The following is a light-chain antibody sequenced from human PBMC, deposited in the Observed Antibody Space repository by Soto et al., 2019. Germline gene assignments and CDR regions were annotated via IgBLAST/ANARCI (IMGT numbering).Light chain of an antibody. CDR1: QVISSW. J-gene: IGKJ5*01. Sequence: DIQMTQSPSSVSASVGDRVTITCRASQVISSWLAWYQQKPGTAPKLLIYAASSLPSGVPARFSGSGSGTEFTLTISSLQPDDFATYYCQQYNTYSTFGQGTRREIK. CDR2: AAS. V-gene: IGKV1D-16*01. CDR3: QQYNTYST.